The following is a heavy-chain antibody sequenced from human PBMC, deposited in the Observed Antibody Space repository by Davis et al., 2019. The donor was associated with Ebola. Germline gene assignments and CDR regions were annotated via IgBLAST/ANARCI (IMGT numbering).Heavy chain of an antibody. J-gene: IGHJ4*02. CDR3: ARHSSTSCCAFDY. Sequence: SETLSLTCTVPGGSISSYYWSWIRQPPGKGLEWIGYIYYSGSTNYNPSLKSRVTISVDTSKNQFSLKLSSVTAADTAVYYCARHSSTSCCAFDYWGQGTLVTVSS. D-gene: IGHD2-2*01. CDR2: IYYSGST. CDR1: GGSISSYY. V-gene: IGHV4-59*08.